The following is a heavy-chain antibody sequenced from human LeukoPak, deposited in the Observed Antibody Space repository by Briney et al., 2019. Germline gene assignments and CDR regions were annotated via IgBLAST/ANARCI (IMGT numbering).Heavy chain of an antibody. D-gene: IGHD6-13*01. CDR3: TTSIAAAGFDY. J-gene: IGHJ4*02. V-gene: IGHV3-15*01. CDR1: GFTFSNAW. CDR2: IKSKTVGGTT. Sequence: GGSLRLSCAASGFTFSNAWMSWVRQAPGKGLEWVGRIKSKTVGGTTDYAAPVKGRFTISRDDSKNTLYLQMNSLKTEDTAVYYCTTSIAAAGFDYWGQGTLVTVSS.